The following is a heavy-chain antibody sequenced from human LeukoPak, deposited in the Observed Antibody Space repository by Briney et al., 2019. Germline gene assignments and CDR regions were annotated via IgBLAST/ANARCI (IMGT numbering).Heavy chain of an antibody. D-gene: IGHD3-9*01. CDR2: IIPIFGTA. CDR3: YYDILTGYPDAFDI. Sequence: SVKVSCKASGGTFSSYAISWVRQAPGQGLEWMGGIIPIFGTANYAQKFQGRVTITADESTSTAYMELSSLRSEDTAVYYCYYDILTGYPDAFDIWGQGTMVTVSS. CDR1: GGTFSSYA. V-gene: IGHV1-69*01. J-gene: IGHJ3*02.